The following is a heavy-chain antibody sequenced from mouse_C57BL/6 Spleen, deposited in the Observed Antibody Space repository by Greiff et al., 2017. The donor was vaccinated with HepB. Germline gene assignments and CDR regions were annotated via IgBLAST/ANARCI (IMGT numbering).Heavy chain of an antibody. CDR1: GYTFTDYE. D-gene: IGHD1-1*01. CDR3: TRDGSSPYWYFDV. CDR2: IDPETGGT. J-gene: IGHJ1*03. Sequence: VQLQQSGAELVRPGASVTLSCKASGYTFTDYEMHWVKQTPVHGLEWIGAIDPETGGTASNQKFKGKAILTADKSSSTAYMELRSLTSEDSAVYYCTRDGSSPYWYFDVWGTGTTVTVSS. V-gene: IGHV1-15*01.